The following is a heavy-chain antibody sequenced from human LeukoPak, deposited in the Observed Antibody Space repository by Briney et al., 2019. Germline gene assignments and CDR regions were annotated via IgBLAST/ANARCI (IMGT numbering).Heavy chain of an antibody. Sequence: SETLSLTCTVSGGSISSYYWSWIRQPPGKGLEWIGYIYYSGSTNYNPSLKSRVTISVDTSKNQFSLKLSSVTAADTAVYYCARGRIRITIFGVVSPVAFDIWGQGTMVTVSS. D-gene: IGHD3-3*01. CDR1: GGSISSYY. J-gene: IGHJ3*02. CDR2: IYYSGST. V-gene: IGHV4-59*12. CDR3: ARGRIRITIFGVVSPVAFDI.